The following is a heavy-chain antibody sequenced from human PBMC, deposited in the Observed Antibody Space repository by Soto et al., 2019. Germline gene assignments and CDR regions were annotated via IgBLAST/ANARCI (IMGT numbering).Heavy chain of an antibody. CDR2: IYYSGGT. J-gene: IGHJ4*02. V-gene: IGHV4-59*08. CDR1: GGSISSYY. Sequence: SETLSLTCTVSGGSISSYYWSWIRQPPGKGLEWIGCIYYSGGTNYNPSLKSRGPISVHTSKNQFSLKLSSVTAADTAVYYCARHATVTTPYYFDYWGQGTLVTVSS. CDR3: ARHATVTTPYYFDY. D-gene: IGHD4-4*01.